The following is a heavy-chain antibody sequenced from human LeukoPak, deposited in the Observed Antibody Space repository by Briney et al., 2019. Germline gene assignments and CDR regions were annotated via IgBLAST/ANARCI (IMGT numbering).Heavy chain of an antibody. CDR3: ARYRGTSLYYYYYGMDV. Sequence: SETLSLTCAVYGGSFSGYYWSWIRQPPGKGLEWIGEINHSGSTNYNPSLKSRATISVDTSKNQFSLKLSSVTAADTAVYYCARYRGTSLYYYYYGMDVWGQGTTVTVSS. D-gene: IGHD2-2*01. CDR2: INHSGST. CDR1: GGSFSGYY. J-gene: IGHJ6*02. V-gene: IGHV4-34*01.